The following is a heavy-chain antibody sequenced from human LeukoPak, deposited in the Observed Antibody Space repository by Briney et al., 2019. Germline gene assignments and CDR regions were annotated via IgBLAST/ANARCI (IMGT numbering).Heavy chain of an antibody. CDR2: INPNSGGT. CDR1: GYTFTSYD. CDR3: ARAFDSSGYYSAGY. D-gene: IGHD3-22*01. Sequence: ASVKVSCKASGYTFTSYDINWVRQATGQGLEWMGWINPNSGGTNYAQKFQGRVTMTRDTSISTAYMELSRLRSDDTAVYYCARAFDSSGYYSAGYWGQGTLATVSS. J-gene: IGHJ4*02. V-gene: IGHV1-2*02.